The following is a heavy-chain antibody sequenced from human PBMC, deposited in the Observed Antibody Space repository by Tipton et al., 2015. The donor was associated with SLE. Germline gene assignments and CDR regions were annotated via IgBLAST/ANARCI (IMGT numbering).Heavy chain of an antibody. D-gene: IGHD6-13*01. CDR2: IWYDGSNK. CDR3: AKDLRIAAAGTGAFDI. V-gene: IGHV3-33*06. Sequence: SLRLSCAASGFTFSSYGMHWVRQAPGEGLEWVAVIWYDGSNKYYADSVKGRFTISRDNSKNTLYLQMNSLRAEDTAVYYCAKDLRIAAAGTGAFDIWGQGTMVTVSS. CDR1: GFTFSSYG. J-gene: IGHJ3*02.